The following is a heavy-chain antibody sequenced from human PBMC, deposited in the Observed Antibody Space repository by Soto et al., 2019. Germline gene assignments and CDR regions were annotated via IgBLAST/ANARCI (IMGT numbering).Heavy chain of an antibody. Sequence: ASVKVSCKASGYTFSRYGISWVRQAPGQGLEWMGWISSYNGDTNYAQKFQGRVSMTTDTSTTAAYMELRSLRSDDTAVYYCAMEYCSSTSCYRDYWGQGTLVTVSS. CDR1: GYTFSRYG. V-gene: IGHV1-18*01. J-gene: IGHJ4*02. CDR3: AMEYCSSTSCYRDY. CDR2: ISSYNGDT. D-gene: IGHD2-2*02.